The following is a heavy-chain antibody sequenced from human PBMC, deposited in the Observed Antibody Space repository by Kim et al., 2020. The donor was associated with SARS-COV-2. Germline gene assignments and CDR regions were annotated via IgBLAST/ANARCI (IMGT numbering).Heavy chain of an antibody. CDR1: GGSIATSAHY. D-gene: IGHD3-16*01. Sequence: SETLSLTCTVSGGSIATSAHYWNWIRQSPKKGLEWIASIHIGGNTFYDESLRSRATISVDGSKNQFFLKLRSVTAAHTAGYYGASLPEWLIEDYHGLDVWGRGSPVTVSS. V-gene: IGHV4-39*01. CDR2: IHIGGNT. J-gene: IGHJ6*02. CDR3: ASLPEWLIEDYHGLDV.